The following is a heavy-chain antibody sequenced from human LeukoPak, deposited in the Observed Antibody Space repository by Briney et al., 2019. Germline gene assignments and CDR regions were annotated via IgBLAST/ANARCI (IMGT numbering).Heavy chain of an antibody. CDR3: ARGGAGYCGRACYLNWFDP. Sequence: SETLSLTCTVSGDSISSYYWSWIRQPPGKGLEWIGYIYYSGSTKYNPSLKSRVTISVDTSKNQFSLKLNSVTAADTAVYYCARGGAGYCGRACYLNWFDPWGQGTLVTVSS. CDR1: GDSISSYY. CDR2: IYYSGST. J-gene: IGHJ5*02. D-gene: IGHD2-21*02. V-gene: IGHV4-59*01.